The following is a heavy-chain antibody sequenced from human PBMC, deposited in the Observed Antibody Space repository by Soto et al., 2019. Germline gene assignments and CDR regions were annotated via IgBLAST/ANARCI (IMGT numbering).Heavy chain of an antibody. Sequence: QVQLVQSGAEVKKPGASVKVSCKASGYTFTGYYMHWVRQAPGQGLEWMGWINPNSGGTNYAQKLQGRVTMTRDTSISTAYMELIRLRSDDTAVYYCARSGYDILTGSPHYGMDVWGQGTTVTVSS. V-gene: IGHV1-2*02. CDR2: INPNSGGT. CDR1: GYTFTGYY. J-gene: IGHJ6*02. D-gene: IGHD3-9*01. CDR3: ARSGYDILTGSPHYGMDV.